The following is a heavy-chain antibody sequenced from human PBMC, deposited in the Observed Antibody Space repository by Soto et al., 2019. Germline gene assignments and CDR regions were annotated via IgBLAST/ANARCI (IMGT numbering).Heavy chain of an antibody. CDR2: IVVGSGNT. J-gene: IGHJ4*02. Sequence: SVKVSCKASGFTFTSSAVQWVRQARGQRLEWIGWIVVGSGNTNYAQKFQERVTITRDMSTSTAYMELSSLRSEDTAVYYCAAVYDSSGYYFDYWGQGTLVTVSS. V-gene: IGHV1-58*01. CDR1: GFTFTSSA. D-gene: IGHD3-22*01. CDR3: AAVYDSSGYYFDY.